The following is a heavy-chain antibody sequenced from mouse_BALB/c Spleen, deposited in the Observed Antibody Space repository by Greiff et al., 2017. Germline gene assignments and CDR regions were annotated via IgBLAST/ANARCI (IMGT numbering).Heavy chain of an antibody. V-gene: IGHV5-6-5*01. CDR1: GFTFSSYA. J-gene: IGHJ4*01. D-gene: IGHD2-14*01. CDR2: ISSGGST. CDR3: ARDYRYDGYAMDY. Sequence: EVKLMESGGGLVKPGGSLKLSCAASGFTFSSYAMSWVRQTPEKRLEWVASISSGGSTYYPDSVKGRFTISRDNARNILYLQMSSLRSEDTAMYYCARDYRYDGYAMDYWGQGTSVTVSS.